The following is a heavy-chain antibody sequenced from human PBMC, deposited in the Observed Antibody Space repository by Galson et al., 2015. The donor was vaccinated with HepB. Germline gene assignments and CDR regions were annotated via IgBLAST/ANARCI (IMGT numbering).Heavy chain of an antibody. V-gene: IGHV3-53*04. CDR3: ARDGPSGVFDY. CDR2: IYSGGST. Sequence: SLRLSCAASGFTFSTYAMSWVRQAPGKGLEWVSVIYSGGSTYYADSVKGRFTISRHNSKNTLYLQMNSLRAEDTAVYYCARDGPSGVFDYWGQGTLVTVSS. D-gene: IGHD1-26*01. CDR1: GFTFSTYA. J-gene: IGHJ4*02.